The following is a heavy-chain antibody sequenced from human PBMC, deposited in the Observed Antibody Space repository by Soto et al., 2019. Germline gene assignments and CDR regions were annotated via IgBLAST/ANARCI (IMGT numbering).Heavy chain of an antibody. CDR1: GGSISSYY. D-gene: IGHD3-3*01. CDR2: IYYSGST. Sequence: SETLSLTCTVSGGSISSYYWSWIRQPPGKGLEWIGYIYYSGSTNYNPSLKSRVTISVDTSKNQFSLKLSSVTAADTAVYYCARASDVLRFLEWFHPSPFDYWGQGTLVTVSS. CDR3: ARASDVLRFLEWFHPSPFDY. V-gene: IGHV4-59*01. J-gene: IGHJ4*02.